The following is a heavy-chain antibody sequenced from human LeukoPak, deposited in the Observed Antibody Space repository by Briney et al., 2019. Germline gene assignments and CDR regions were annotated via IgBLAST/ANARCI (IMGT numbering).Heavy chain of an antibody. J-gene: IGHJ3*02. CDR2: ISGSGGST. Sequence: GGSLYLSCAASGFTFSSYAMSWVREAPGKGLEWVSAISGSGGSTYYADSVKGRFTISRDNSKNTLYLQMNSLRAEDTAVYYCAKGLYDSSGYYYEDIWGQGTMVTVSS. D-gene: IGHD3-22*01. CDR3: AKGLYDSSGYYYEDI. V-gene: IGHV3-23*01. CDR1: GFTFSSYA.